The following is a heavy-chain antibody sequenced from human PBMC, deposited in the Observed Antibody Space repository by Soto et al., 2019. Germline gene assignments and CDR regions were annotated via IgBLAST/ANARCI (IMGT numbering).Heavy chain of an antibody. CDR1: GITFSNYA. Sequence: EVQVLESGGGLVQPGGSLRLSCAASGITFSNYAMSWVRQAPGKGLEWVSGISDSGDGTYYANSVKSRFTNSRDNSKNTLYLEMNSLGAEDTAVYYCAKEQLERHFGFDYWGQGTLVTVSS. CDR2: ISDSGDGT. D-gene: IGHD1-1*01. CDR3: AKEQLERHFGFDY. V-gene: IGHV3-23*01. J-gene: IGHJ4*02.